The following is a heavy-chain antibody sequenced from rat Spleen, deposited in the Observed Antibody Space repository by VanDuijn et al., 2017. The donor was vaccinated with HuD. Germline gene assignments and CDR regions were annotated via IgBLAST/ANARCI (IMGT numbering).Heavy chain of an antibody. D-gene: IGHD1-4*01. V-gene: IGHV5-29*01. Sequence: EVQLVESDGGLVQPGRSLKLSCAASGFTFSDYYMAWVRQAPTKGLEWGATINYDGSSTSYRDAVKVRFTISRDNAKSTLYLQMDSLRSEDTATYYCASINYPYWYFDFWGPGTMVTVSS. CDR2: INYDGSST. CDR3: ASINYPYWYFDF. J-gene: IGHJ1*01. CDR1: GFTFSDYY.